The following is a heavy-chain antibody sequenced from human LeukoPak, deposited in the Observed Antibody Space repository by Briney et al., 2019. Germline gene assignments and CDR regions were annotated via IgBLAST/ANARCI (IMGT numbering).Heavy chain of an antibody. CDR1: GFTFSSYE. Sequence: SGGSLRLSCAASGFTFSSYEMNWVRQAPGKGLEWVSYISSSGNTIYYADSVKGRFTISRDNAKNSLYLQMNSLKTEDTGVYYCAIDRWLGYSTHWGQGTLVTVST. D-gene: IGHD6-13*01. V-gene: IGHV3-48*03. J-gene: IGHJ4*02. CDR3: AIDRWLGYSTH. CDR2: ISSSGNTI.